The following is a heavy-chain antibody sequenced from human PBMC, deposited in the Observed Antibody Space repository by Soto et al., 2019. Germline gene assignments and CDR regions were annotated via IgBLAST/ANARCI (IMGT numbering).Heavy chain of an antibody. J-gene: IGHJ6*02. CDR1: GFTFSSYG. CDR2: ISYDGSNK. V-gene: IGHV3-30*18. D-gene: IGHD3-3*01. CDR3: AKSRVVRRYYYYGMDV. Sequence: QVQLVESGGGVVQPGRSLRLSCAASGFTFSSYGMHWVRQAPGKGLEWVAVISYDGSNKYYADSVKGRFTISRDNSKNTLYLQMNSLRAEDTAVYYCAKSRVVRRYYYYGMDVWGQGTTVTVSS.